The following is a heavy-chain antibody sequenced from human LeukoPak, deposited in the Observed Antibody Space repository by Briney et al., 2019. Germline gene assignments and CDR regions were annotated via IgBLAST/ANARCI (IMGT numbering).Heavy chain of an antibody. Sequence: HTGGSLRLSCAASGFTFSSYGMHWVRQAPGKGLEWVAVISYDGSNKYYADSVKGRFTISRDNSKNTLYLQMNSLRAEDTAVYYCAKAPARGWYQFDYWGQGTLVTVSS. CDR2: ISYDGSNK. V-gene: IGHV3-30*18. CDR1: GFTFSSYG. J-gene: IGHJ4*02. CDR3: AKAPARGWYQFDY. D-gene: IGHD6-19*01.